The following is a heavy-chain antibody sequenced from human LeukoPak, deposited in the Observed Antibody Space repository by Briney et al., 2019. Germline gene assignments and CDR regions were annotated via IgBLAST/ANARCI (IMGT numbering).Heavy chain of an antibody. CDR3: AKDQAAAGPYPREMDV. J-gene: IGHJ6*04. Sequence: PGGSLRLSCAASGFTVSDNYMSWVRQAPGKGLEWVSVFYSSGTTYYADSVKGRFTISRDNSKNTLYLQMNSLGAEDTAVYYCAKDQAAAGPYPREMDVWGKGATVSISS. V-gene: IGHV3-66*03. CDR2: FYSSGTT. D-gene: IGHD6-13*01. CDR1: GFTVSDNY.